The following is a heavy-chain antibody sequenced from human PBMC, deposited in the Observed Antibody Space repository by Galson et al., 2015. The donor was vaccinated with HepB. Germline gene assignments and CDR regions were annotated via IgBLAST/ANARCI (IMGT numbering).Heavy chain of an antibody. CDR3: VRSADTPLKSMDV. CDR1: GYTFAGYA. V-gene: IGHV3-43*01. Sequence: SVRLSCEASGYTFAGYAMHWVRQPPGQGLEWVARLSCDSGTAYYTDTVKGRFTISRDKSKVSLYLQMNSLRIEDTALYYCVRSADTPLKSMDVWGQGTTVTVSS. CDR2: LSCDSGTA. D-gene: IGHD5-18*01. J-gene: IGHJ6*02.